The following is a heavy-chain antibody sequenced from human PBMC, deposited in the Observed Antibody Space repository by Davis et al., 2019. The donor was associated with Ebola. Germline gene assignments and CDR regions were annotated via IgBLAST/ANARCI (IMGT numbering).Heavy chain of an antibody. Sequence: PGGSLRLSCEASGFSFSNYWMGWVRQAPGKGLEWVANIKMDGSRQQYADSVRGRFSISRDNGKNSLYLQMNSLRAEDTAVYYCARDRGWLAHDYWGRGTLVTVSS. V-gene: IGHV3-7*01. CDR1: GFSFSNYW. D-gene: IGHD3-22*01. CDR2: IKMDGSRQ. J-gene: IGHJ4*02. CDR3: ARDRGWLAHDY.